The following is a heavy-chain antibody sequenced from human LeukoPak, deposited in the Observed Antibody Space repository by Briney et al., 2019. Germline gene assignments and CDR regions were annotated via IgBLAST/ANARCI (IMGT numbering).Heavy chain of an antibody. Sequence: SETLSLTCAVYGGSFSGYYWSWIRQPPGKGLEWIGEINHSGSTNYNPSLKSRVTISVDTSKNQFSLKLSSVTAADTAVYYCASSVYWSGYPLFDYWGQGTLVTVSS. CDR3: ASSVYWSGYPLFDY. CDR1: GGSFSGYY. D-gene: IGHD3-3*01. CDR2: INHSGST. V-gene: IGHV4-34*01. J-gene: IGHJ4*02.